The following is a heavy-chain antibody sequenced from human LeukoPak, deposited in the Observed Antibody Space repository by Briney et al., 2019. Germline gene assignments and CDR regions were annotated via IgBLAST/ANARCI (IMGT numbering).Heavy chain of an antibody. CDR2: IIPIFDTA. J-gene: IGHJ4*02. D-gene: IGHD5-24*01. CDR3: ARSGTWGRWLQPEDYFDY. Sequence: VASVTVSCKASGGTFSSYAISWVRQAPGQGLEWMGGIIPIFDTANYAQKFQGRVTITAGESTSTAHMELSSLRSEDTAVYYCARSGTWGRWLQPEDYFDYWGQGALVTVSS. CDR1: GGTFSSYA. V-gene: IGHV1-69*13.